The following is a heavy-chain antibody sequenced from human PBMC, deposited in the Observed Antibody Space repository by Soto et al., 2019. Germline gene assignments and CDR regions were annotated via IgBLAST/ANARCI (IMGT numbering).Heavy chain of an antibody. D-gene: IGHD6-13*01. CDR1: AYSFNTYW. CDR3: APWRGSSWFDY. J-gene: IGHJ4*02. Sequence: VESLKISCKGSAYSFNTYWIAWVRQTPGKGPEWMGSIFFGASKIRYSPSFEGEVTISADKSINTAYLHWSSLKASDSAICYSAPWRGSSWFDYWGQGSLVTVSS. CDR2: IFFGASKI. V-gene: IGHV5-51*01.